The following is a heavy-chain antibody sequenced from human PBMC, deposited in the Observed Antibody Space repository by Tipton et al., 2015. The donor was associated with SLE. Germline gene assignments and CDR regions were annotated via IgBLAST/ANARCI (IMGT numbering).Heavy chain of an antibody. CDR2: IYTSGST. Sequence: TLSLTCTISGDSISNGGHFWSWIRQPAGRGLEWIGRIYTSGSTNYNPSLKSRVTMSVDTSKNQFSLKLNSVTAADTAMYYCARDLGRRYWFAPWGQGTLVTVSS. CDR3: ARDLGRRYWFAP. J-gene: IGHJ5*02. V-gene: IGHV4-61*02. CDR1: GDSISNGGHF.